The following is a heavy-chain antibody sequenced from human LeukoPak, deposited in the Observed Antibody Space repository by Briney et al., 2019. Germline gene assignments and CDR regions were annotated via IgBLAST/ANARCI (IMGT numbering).Heavy chain of an antibody. CDR2: IKGDGSAE. D-gene: IGHD3-3*01. J-gene: IGHJ4*02. V-gene: IGHV3-7*01. CDR1: GGSISSSSYY. Sequence: ETLSLTCTVSGGSISSSSYYWGRIRHPPGKGLEWVAKIKGDGSAEYNVESVRGRFTISRDNAKNSLYLQMNSLGAEDTAVYYCGRANFGVVIDFGSGGQGALVTVSS. CDR3: GRANFGVVIDFGS.